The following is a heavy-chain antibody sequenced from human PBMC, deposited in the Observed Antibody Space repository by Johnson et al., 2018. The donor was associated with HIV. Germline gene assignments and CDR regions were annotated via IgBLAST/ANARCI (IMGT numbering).Heavy chain of an antibody. Sequence: MQLVESGGGLIQPGGSLRLSCAASGFAVSSNYMSWVRQAPGKGLEWVSVIYSGSNTYYADSVKGRFTISRDNSKNTLYLQMNSLRAEDTAVYYCARDLDLVDGFDIWGQGTMVTVSS. V-gene: IGHV3-53*01. J-gene: IGHJ3*02. CDR3: ARDLDLVDGFDI. CDR1: GFAVSSNY. D-gene: IGHD1-1*01. CDR2: IYSGSNT.